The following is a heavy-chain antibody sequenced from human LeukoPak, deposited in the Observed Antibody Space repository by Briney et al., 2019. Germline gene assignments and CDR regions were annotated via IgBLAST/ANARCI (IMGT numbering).Heavy chain of an antibody. CDR3: AKDTRALYYYYGMDV. J-gene: IGHJ6*02. D-gene: IGHD2-15*01. Sequence: GGSLRLSCAASGFTFSSYTMSWVRQTPGKGLEWVSAISGSGGRTYFADSVKGRFTISRDNSKSTLYLQMNSLRAEDTAVYYCAKDTRALYYYYGMDVWGQGTTVTVSS. CDR2: ISGSGGRT. CDR1: GFTFSSYT. V-gene: IGHV3-23*01.